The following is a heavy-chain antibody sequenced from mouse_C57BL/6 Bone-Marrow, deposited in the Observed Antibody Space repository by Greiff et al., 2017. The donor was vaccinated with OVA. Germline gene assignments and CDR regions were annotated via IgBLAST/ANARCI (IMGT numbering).Heavy chain of an antibody. J-gene: IGHJ3*01. Sequence: EVMLVESGGDLVKPGGSLKLSCAASGFTFSSYGMSWVRQTPDKRLEWVATISSGGSYTYYPDSVKGRFTISRDNAKNTLYLQMSSLKAEDTAMYYCARHPVMTTVVAGAYWGQGTLVTVSA. CDR2: ISSGGSYT. D-gene: IGHD1-1*01. V-gene: IGHV5-6*02. CDR3: ARHPVMTTVVAGAY. CDR1: GFTFSSYG.